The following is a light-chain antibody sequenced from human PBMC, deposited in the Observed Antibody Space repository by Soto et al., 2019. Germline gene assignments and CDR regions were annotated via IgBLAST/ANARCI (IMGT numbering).Light chain of an antibody. Sequence: IGMTQSPATLSVSPGESATLSCRASQSVSSNLAWYQQTPGQAPRLLIYGASTRATGIPARFSVSVSGKEFTLTISSLQSEECAVYYGQQYHNWPITFGQGTRLEIK. CDR2: GAS. V-gene: IGKV3-15*01. J-gene: IGKJ5*01. CDR3: QQYHNWPIT. CDR1: QSVSSN.